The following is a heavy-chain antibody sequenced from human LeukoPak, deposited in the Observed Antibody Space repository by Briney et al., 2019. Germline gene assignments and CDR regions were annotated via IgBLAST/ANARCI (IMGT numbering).Heavy chain of an antibody. D-gene: IGHD3-16*02. V-gene: IGHV4-4*07. CDR3: AREAVYDYVWGSYRTHFDY. Sequence: SETLSLTCTVSGGSISSYYWSWIRQPAGKGLEWIGRIYTSGSTNYNPSLKSRVTMSVDTSKNQFSLKLSSVTAADTAVYYCAREAVYDYVWGSYRTHFDYWGQGTLVTVSS. CDR1: GGSISSYY. J-gene: IGHJ4*02. CDR2: IYTSGST.